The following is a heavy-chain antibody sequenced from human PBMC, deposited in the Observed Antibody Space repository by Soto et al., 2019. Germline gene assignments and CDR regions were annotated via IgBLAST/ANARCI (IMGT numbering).Heavy chain of an antibody. J-gene: IGHJ3*02. CDR2: IKEDGSEK. V-gene: IGHV3-7*01. CDR1: RFTFSGYW. CDR3: ARGARI. Sequence: EVQLVESGGDLVQPGGSLRLSCAASRFTFSGYWMYWVRQAPGKGLEWVANIKEDGSEKNYVDSVRGRFTISRDNAKNSLYLQMNVLRAVDTAVDYCARGARIWGQGTMVTVS.